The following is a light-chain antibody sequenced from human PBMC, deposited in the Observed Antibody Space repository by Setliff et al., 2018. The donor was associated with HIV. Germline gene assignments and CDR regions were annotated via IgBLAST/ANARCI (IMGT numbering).Light chain of an antibody. J-gene: IGLJ1*01. CDR1: SSDVGGYNY. Sequence: QSALTQPASVSGSPGQSITISCTGTSSDVGGYNYVSWYQQHPGKAPKLRIYDVSNRPSGVSNRFSGSKSGNTASLTISGLQAEDEADYYCSSYTSTSILFVFGTGTKVTV. V-gene: IGLV2-14*03. CDR2: DVS. CDR3: SSYTSTSILFV.